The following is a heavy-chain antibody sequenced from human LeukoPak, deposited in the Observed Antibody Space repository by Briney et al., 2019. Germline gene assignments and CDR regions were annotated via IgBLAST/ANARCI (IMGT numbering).Heavy chain of an antibody. Sequence: TSETLSLTCTVSGGSTSSSNYYWGWIRQPPGKGLEWIGGIHYTGNTYYNPSLKSRVTISVDTSKNQFSLKLSSVTAADTAVYYCARLGAGPTYYDFWSGYSSFYFDYWGQGTLVTVSS. CDR2: IHYTGNT. D-gene: IGHD3-3*01. CDR3: ARLGAGPTYYDFWSGYSSFYFDY. CDR1: GGSTSSSNYY. V-gene: IGHV4-39*01. J-gene: IGHJ4*02.